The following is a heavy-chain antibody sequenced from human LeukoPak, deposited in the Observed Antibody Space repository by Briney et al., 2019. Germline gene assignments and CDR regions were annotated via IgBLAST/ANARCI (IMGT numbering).Heavy chain of an antibody. D-gene: IGHD2-15*01. CDR3: ASLGYCSGGSCYSLRAFDI. J-gene: IGHJ3*02. CDR2: INPNSGGT. Sequence: ASVKVSCKASGYTFTGYYMHWVRQAPGQGLEWMGRINPNSGGTNYAQKFQGRVTMTRDTSISTAYMELSRLRSGDTAVYYCASLGYCSGGSCYSLRAFDIWGQGTMVTVSS. V-gene: IGHV1-2*06. CDR1: GYTFTGYY.